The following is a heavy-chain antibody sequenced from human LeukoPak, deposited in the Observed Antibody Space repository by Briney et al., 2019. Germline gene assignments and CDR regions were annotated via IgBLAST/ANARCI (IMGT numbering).Heavy chain of an antibody. J-gene: IGHJ6*02. V-gene: IGHV3-53*01. CDR3: AKRTAEGMDI. CDR2: IYSGGST. CDR1: GFTFGSYS. Sequence: GGSLRLSCAASGFTFGSYSMNWVRQAPGKGLEWVSVIYSGGSTYYADSVKGRFTISRDNSKNTLYLQMNSLRAEDTAIYYCAKRTAEGMDIWGQGTTVTVSS. D-gene: IGHD5-18*01.